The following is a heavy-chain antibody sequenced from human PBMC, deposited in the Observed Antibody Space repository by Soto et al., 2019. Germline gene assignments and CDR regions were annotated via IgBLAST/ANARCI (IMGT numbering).Heavy chain of an antibody. CDR1: GFTFRSYA. CDR2: LSGGGGIT. Sequence: EVQSLESGGGLVQPGGSLRLSCATSGFTFRSYAMAWVRQAPGKGLEWVSALSGGGGITYHAASVKGRFSSSRDNSRNMLYLQMNSLGAEDTAVYYCARTAHYNFWSGYYYVDVWGIGTTVTVSS. J-gene: IGHJ6*03. V-gene: IGHV3-23*01. D-gene: IGHD3-3*01. CDR3: ARTAHYNFWSGYYYVDV.